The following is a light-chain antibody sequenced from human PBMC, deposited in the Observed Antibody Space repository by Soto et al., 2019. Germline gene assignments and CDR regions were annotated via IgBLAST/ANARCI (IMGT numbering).Light chain of an antibody. Sequence: QSALTQPASVSGSPGQSITISCSGTSNDVGAYNYVSWYQQHPGKAPKLMIYDVDNRASGVSNRFSGSKSGNTASLTISGLQAEDEADYYCSSYTSSSTYVFGTGTKLTVL. V-gene: IGLV2-14*01. CDR1: SNDVGAYNY. CDR2: DVD. J-gene: IGLJ1*01. CDR3: SSYTSSSTYV.